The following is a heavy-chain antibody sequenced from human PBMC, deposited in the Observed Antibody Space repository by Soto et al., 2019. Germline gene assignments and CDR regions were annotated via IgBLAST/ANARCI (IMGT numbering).Heavy chain of an antibody. CDR1: GYTFTGYY. CDR3: ARELTGTRPYYYYDGMDV. V-gene: IGHV1-2*02. CDR2: INPNSGGT. D-gene: IGHD1-20*01. Sequence: ASVKVSCKASGYTFTGYYMHWVRQAPGQGLEWMGWINPNSGGTNYAQKFQGRVTMTRDTSISTAYMELSRLRSDDTAVYYCARELTGTRPYYYYDGMDVWGQGPRSPSP. J-gene: IGHJ6*02.